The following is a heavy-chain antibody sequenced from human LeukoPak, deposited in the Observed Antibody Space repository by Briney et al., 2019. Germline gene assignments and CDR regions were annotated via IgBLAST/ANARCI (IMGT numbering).Heavy chain of an antibody. CDR2: INPNSGGT. J-gene: IGHJ4*02. CDR1: GYTFTGYY. D-gene: IGHD4-17*01. V-gene: IGHV1-2*02. Sequence: ASVKVSCKASGYTFTGYYMHWGRQAPGQGLEWRGWINPNSGGTNYAQKFQGRVTMNRDTSISTAYMELSRLRSDYLAVYYCVRTRASTVPTFHSWGQGNLVHVSS. CDR3: VRTRASTVPTFHS.